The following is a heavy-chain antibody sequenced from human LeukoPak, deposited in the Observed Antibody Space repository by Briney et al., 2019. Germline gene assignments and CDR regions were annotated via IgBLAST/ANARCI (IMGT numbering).Heavy chain of an antibody. D-gene: IGHD3-10*01. V-gene: IGHV3-23*01. CDR3: AKGSDYYGSVTSKKTD. Sequence: GGSLRLSCSVSGFTFSNYAMHWVRQAPGKGLEWVSLISGGSGNIYYVDSVKGRFTISRDNSKNTLYVQMTSLRAEDTAIYYCAKGSDYYGSVTSKKTDWGQGTLITVSS. CDR2: ISGGSGNI. J-gene: IGHJ4*02. CDR1: GFTFSNYA.